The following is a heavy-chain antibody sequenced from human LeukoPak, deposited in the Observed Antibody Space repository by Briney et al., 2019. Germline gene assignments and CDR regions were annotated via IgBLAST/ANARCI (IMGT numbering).Heavy chain of an antibody. V-gene: IGHV4-61*01. CDR3: ARSFGKTAAGHLSDY. J-gene: IGHJ4*02. CDR2: IYNSGTT. Sequence: SETLSLTCSVPGDSVSSGSYYWRWIRQPPGKGLEWIGYIYNSGTTKYNPSLKSRVTISVDTSKNQFSPKLSSVTAADMAIYYCARSFGKTAAGHLSDYWGQGTLVTVSS. CDR1: GDSVSSGSYY. D-gene: IGHD6-13*01.